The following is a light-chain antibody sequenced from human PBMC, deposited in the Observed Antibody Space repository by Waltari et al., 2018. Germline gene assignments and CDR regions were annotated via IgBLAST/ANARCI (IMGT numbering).Light chain of an antibody. CDR3: GAWDTSLTAYV. CDR2: DTY. V-gene: IGLV1-51*01. J-gene: IGLJ1*01. CDR1: TSHIAHDF. Sequence: QSVLTQPPSVSATPGPKVTIPCSGSTSHIAHDFVSWYPQLPGTVPKLLVYDTYKRPSGIPDRFSGSKSGTSATLDITGLQTGDEAHYYCGAWDTSLTAYVFGTGTEVTVL.